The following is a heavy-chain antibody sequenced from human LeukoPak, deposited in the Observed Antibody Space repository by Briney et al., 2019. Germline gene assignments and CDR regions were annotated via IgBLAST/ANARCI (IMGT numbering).Heavy chain of an antibody. CDR3: ARDYLVVAATFNWFDP. J-gene: IGHJ5*02. Sequence: SETLSLTCTVSGGSISSGSYYWSWIRQPAGKGLEWIGRIYTSGSTNYNPSLKSRVTMSVDTSKNQFSLKLSSVTAADTAVYYCARDYLVVAATFNWFDPWGQGTLVTVSS. V-gene: IGHV4-61*02. CDR1: GGSISSGSYY. CDR2: IYTSGST. D-gene: IGHD2-15*01.